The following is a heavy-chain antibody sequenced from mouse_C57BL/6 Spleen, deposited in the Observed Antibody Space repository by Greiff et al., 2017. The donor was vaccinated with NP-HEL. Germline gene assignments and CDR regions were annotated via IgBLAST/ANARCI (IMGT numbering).Heavy chain of an antibody. J-gene: IGHJ4*01. D-gene: IGHD2-3*01. V-gene: IGHV1-26*01. CDR2: INPNNGGT. CDR1: GYTFTDYY. Sequence: EVQLQQSGPELVKPGASVKISCKASGYTFTDYYMNWVKQSHGKSLEWIGDINPNNGGTSYNQKFKGKATLTVDKSSSTAYMELRSLTSEDSAVYYCARGGDGYYWYAMDYWGQGTSVTVSS. CDR3: ARGGDGYYWYAMDY.